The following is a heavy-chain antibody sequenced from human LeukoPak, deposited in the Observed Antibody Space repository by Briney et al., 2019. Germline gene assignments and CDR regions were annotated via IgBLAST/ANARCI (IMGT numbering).Heavy chain of an antibody. CDR1: GFTFSSYA. CDR3: ARGARIAPGYSSGWYRGYYYYYMDV. Sequence: GGSLRLSCAASGFTFSSYAMHWVRQATGKGLEWVSAIGTAGDTYYPASVKGRFTISRENAKNSLYLQMNSLRAGDTAVYYCARGARIAPGYSSGWYRGYYYYYMDVWGKGTTVTISS. D-gene: IGHD6-19*01. J-gene: IGHJ6*03. CDR2: IGTAGDT. V-gene: IGHV3-13*01.